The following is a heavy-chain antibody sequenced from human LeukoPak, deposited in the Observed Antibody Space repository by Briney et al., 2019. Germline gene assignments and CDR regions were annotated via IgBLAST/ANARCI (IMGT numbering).Heavy chain of an antibody. CDR1: EFTFSNYA. Sequence: GGSLRLSCAASEFTFSNYAMNWVRQAPGKGLEWVSGISGSGGSTYYADSVKGRFTISRDNSKNTLYLQMNSLRAEDTALYYCARVGFSSGWFAFDYWGQGTLVTVSS. CDR3: ARVGFSSGWFAFDY. V-gene: IGHV3-23*01. D-gene: IGHD6-19*01. J-gene: IGHJ4*02. CDR2: ISGSGGST.